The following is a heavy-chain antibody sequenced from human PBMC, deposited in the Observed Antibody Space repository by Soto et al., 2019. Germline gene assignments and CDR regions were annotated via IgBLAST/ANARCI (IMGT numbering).Heavy chain of an antibody. CDR3: ARSMVRGVMTGYYYMDV. Sequence: GESLKISCKGSGYSVTSYWISWVRQMPGKGLEWMGRIDPSDSYTNYSPSFQGHVTISADKSISTAYLQWSSLKASDTAMYYCARSMVRGVMTGYYYMDVWGKGTTVTVSS. CDR1: GYSVTSYW. D-gene: IGHD3-10*01. J-gene: IGHJ6*03. CDR2: IDPSDSYT. V-gene: IGHV5-10-1*01.